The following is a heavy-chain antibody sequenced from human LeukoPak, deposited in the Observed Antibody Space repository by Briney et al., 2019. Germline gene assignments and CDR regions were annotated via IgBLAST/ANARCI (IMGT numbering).Heavy chain of an antibody. Sequence: GGSLRLSCEDSGFTFRSYEMNWVRQAPGKGLEWIAYLSSSGSAFSYADSVKGRFTIARDDAKNSVYLEMNSLRADDTAVYYCARSARLMKGVVEVTALDDWGQGTLVTVSS. CDR3: ARSARLMKGVVEVTALDD. CDR1: GFTFRSYE. CDR2: LSSSGSAF. J-gene: IGHJ4*02. D-gene: IGHD3-3*01. V-gene: IGHV3-48*03.